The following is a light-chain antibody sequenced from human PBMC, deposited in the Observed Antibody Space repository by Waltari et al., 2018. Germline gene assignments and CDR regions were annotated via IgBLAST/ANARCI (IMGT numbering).Light chain of an antibody. Sequence: QSALTQPASVSGTPGQSITISCHGTTRDVGNYDLVSGYQHHPGKAPKLLICEVIKRPSGVSSRFSGSKSGSTASLTISGLQPDDEADYYCCSYAGLGTYVFGSGTKVTVL. V-gene: IGLV2-23*02. J-gene: IGLJ1*01. CDR1: TRDVGNYDL. CDR2: EVI. CDR3: CSYAGLGTYV.